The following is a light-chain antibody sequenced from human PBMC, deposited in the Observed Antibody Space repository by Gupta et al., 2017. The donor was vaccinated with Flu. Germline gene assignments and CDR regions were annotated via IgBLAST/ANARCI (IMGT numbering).Light chain of an antibody. V-gene: IGLV2-11*03. CDR2: GVT. CDR1: STNVGHYDY. Sequence: TSTNVGHYDYVSWYQQHPGKAPKLMLDGVTTRPSGVPDRFSGSKSGNTASLAISGLQAEDEANYYCCSYAGTFTFVFGGGTKLTVL. CDR3: CSYAGTFTFV. J-gene: IGLJ3*02.